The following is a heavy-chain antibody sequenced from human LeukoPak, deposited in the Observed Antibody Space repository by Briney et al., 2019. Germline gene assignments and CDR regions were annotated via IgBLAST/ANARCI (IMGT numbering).Heavy chain of an antibody. J-gene: IGHJ4*02. CDR2: ISSSSSYI. CDR3: ARAPYYYGSGSYLFYFDY. Sequence: GGSLRLSCAASGFTFSSYSMNWVRQAPGKGLEWVSSISSSSSYIYYADSVKGRFTISRDNAKNSLYLQMNSLRAEDTAVYYCARAPYYYGSGSYLFYFDYWGQGTLVTVSS. D-gene: IGHD3-10*01. CDR1: GFTFSSYS. V-gene: IGHV3-21*01.